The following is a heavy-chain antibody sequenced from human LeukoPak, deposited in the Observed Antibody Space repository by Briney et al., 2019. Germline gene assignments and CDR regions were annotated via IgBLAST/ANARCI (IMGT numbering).Heavy chain of an antibody. Sequence: SETLSLTCTVSGGSIRSTSYYWGWIRQPPGKRLEWIGSIYYSGSTYYNPSLKSRVTISVDTSKNQFSLKLSSVTAADTAVYYCARRPKRKGSYFDYWGQGTLVTVSS. CDR3: ARRPKRKGSYFDY. D-gene: IGHD3-10*01. V-gene: IGHV4-39*07. J-gene: IGHJ4*02. CDR1: GGSIRSTSYY. CDR2: IYYSGST.